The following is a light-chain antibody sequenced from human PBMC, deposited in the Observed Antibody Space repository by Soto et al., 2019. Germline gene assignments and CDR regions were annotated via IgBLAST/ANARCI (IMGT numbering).Light chain of an antibody. J-gene: IGLJ1*01. V-gene: IGLV2-18*02. CDR1: SSDVGSNNR. Sequence: QAVLTQPPSVSGSPGQSVTISCTGTSSDVGSNNRVSWYQQPPGTVPKVMIYEVSNRPSGVPDRFSGSKSGNTASLTISGLQAEDEADYYCSSFTSANTYVFGTGTKVTVL. CDR2: EVS. CDR3: SSFTSANTYV.